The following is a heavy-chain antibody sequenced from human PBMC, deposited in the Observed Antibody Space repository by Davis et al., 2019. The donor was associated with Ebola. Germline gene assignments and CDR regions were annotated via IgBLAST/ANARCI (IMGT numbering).Heavy chain of an antibody. J-gene: IGHJ4*02. D-gene: IGHD1-20*01. CDR2: IRSKANSYAT. Sequence: PGGSLRLSCAASGFTFSGSAMHWVRQASGKGLEWVGRIRSKANSYATAYAASVKGRFTISRDNAKNSLYLQMNSLRDEDTAVYYCARANNWKTEYFDYWGQGTLVTVSP. V-gene: IGHV3-73*01. CDR3: ARANNWKTEYFDY. CDR1: GFTFSGSA.